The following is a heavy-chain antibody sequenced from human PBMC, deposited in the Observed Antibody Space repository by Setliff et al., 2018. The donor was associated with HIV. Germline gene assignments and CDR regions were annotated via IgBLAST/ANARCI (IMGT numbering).Heavy chain of an antibody. J-gene: IGHJ3*01. D-gene: IGHD6-13*01. CDR1: GYTFNAFY. CDR2: INPSGSIT. Sequence: ASVNVSCKTSGYTFNAFYIYWVRQAPGQGLEWRGMINPSGSITNYAQKFQGRVTMTEDTSIDTAYMELSSLTSEDTAVYYCAMGNSSWPYAFDFWGQGTMVTVSS. CDR3: AMGNSSWPYAFDF. V-gene: IGHV1-46*02.